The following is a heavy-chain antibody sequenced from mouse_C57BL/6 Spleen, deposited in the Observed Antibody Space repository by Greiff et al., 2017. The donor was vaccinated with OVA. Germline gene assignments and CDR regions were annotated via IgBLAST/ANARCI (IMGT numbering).Heavy chain of an antibody. D-gene: IGHD1-1*01. CDR3: AKTDHYGSSYWYFDV. V-gene: IGHV1-72*01. CDR2: IDPNSGGT. CDR1: GYTFTSYW. J-gene: IGHJ1*03. Sequence: QVQLQQSGAELVKPGASVKLSCKASGYTFTSYWMHWVKQRPGRGLEWIGRIDPNSGGTKYNEKFKSKATLTVDKPSSTAYMQLSSLTSEDSAVYYCAKTDHYGSSYWYFDVWGTGTTVTVSS.